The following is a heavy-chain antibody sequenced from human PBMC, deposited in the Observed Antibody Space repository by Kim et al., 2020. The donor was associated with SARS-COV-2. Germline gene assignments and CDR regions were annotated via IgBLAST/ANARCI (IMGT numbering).Heavy chain of an antibody. D-gene: IGHD6-13*01. V-gene: IGHV3-23*01. Sequence: DSGKGRFTISKDKSKNTLYLQMNSLRAEDTAVYYCAINSWAPYYYYGMDVWGQGTTVTVSS. CDR3: AINSWAPYYYYGMDV. J-gene: IGHJ6*02.